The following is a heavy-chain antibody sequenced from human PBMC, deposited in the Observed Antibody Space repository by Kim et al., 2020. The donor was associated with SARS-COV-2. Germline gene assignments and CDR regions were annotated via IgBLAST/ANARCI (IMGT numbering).Heavy chain of an antibody. J-gene: IGHJ4*01. CDR2: INSDAGTK. V-gene: IGHV3-74*01. CDR3: ASMMTTDGYYYFYY. CDR1: GFTFSTYW. D-gene: IGHD4-17*01. Sequence: GGSLRLSCAASGFTFSTYWMSWVRQAPGKGLEWVSRINSDAGTKSYADSVRGRFTISRDKAKSTLYLQMNSLRDEDTAIYYCASMMTTDGYYYFYYCG.